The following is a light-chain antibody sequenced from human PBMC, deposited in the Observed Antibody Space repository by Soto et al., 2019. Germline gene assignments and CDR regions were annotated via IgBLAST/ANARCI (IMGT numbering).Light chain of an antibody. CDR2: DVN. Sequence: QSVLTQPASVSGSLGQAITVSCTGTGSDVGAYNSVSWYQQHPGKAPKLMIFDVNIRPSGLSNRFSGSKSGNTASLTISGLQAEDEAHYYCNSYTNTDTVVFGGGTKVTVL. J-gene: IGLJ2*01. CDR3: NSYTNTDTVV. CDR1: GSDVGAYNS. V-gene: IGLV2-14*03.